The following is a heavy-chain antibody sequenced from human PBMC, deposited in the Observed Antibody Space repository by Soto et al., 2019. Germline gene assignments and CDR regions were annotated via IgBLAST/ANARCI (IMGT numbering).Heavy chain of an antibody. J-gene: IGHJ4*02. Sequence: GGSLRLSCAASGFTFSSYAMSWVRQAPGKGLEWVSAISGSGGSTYYADSVKGRFTISRDNSKNTLYLQMNSLRAEDMAVYYCAKDRPPTYYYDSSGYYEIDYWGQGTLVTVSS. CDR2: ISGSGGST. D-gene: IGHD3-22*01. V-gene: IGHV3-23*01. CDR1: GFTFSSYA. CDR3: AKDRPPTYYYDSSGYYEIDY.